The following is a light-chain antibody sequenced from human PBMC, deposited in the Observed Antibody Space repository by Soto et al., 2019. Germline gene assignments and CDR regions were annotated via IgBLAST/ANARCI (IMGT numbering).Light chain of an antibody. V-gene: IGKV3-15*01. CDR3: QQYVSSPLT. CDR2: GAS. J-gene: IGKJ4*01. Sequence: EIVMTQSPVTLSVSPGERATLSCRASQSVSSNLAWYQQKPGQAPRLLIYGASTRATGIPARFSGSGSGTEFTLTISSLQSEDFAVYYCQQYVSSPLTFGGGTKVDIK. CDR1: QSVSSN.